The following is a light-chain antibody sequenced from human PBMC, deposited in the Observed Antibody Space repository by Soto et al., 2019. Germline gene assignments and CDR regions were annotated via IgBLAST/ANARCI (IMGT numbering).Light chain of an antibody. Sequence: QTVVTQEPSLTVSPGGTVTLTCASSTGAVTSGYYPNWFQQKPGQAPRALICSTNVKHSWTPARFSGSLLGGKAALTLSGVKPEDEAEYYCLLYYGGARVFGTGTKLTVL. J-gene: IGLJ1*01. V-gene: IGLV7-43*01. CDR3: LLYYGGARV. CDR2: STN. CDR1: TGAVTSGYY.